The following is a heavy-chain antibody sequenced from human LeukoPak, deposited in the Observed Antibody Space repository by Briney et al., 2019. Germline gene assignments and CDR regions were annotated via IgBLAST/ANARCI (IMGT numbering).Heavy chain of an antibody. V-gene: IGHV1-69*05. J-gene: IGHJ4*02. Sequence: SVKVSCKASGYTFTSYGISWVRQAPGQGLEWMGRIIPMFGTAKYAQKFQGRVTITTDKSTSTAYMELSSLRSEDTAVYYCASGTTDIVVVPATLRNYYFDYWGQGTLVTVSS. D-gene: IGHD2-2*01. CDR2: IIPMFGTA. CDR3: ASGTTDIVVVPATLRNYYFDY. CDR1: GYTFTSYG.